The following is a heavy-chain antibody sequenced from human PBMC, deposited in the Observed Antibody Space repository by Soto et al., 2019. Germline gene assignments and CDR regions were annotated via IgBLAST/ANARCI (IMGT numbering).Heavy chain of an antibody. CDR3: ARGWFGPDV. V-gene: IGHV3-74*01. CDR1: GFTLSGRS. CDR2: IDNAGTDS. J-gene: IGHJ6*04. Sequence: EVQLVESGGGLVQPGGSLRLSCAASGFTLSGRSMHWVRQAPGKGLVWVSGIDNAGTDSTYADSVKGRFTSSRDNAKNILYLHMNILRVEDTAVYYCARGWFGPDVWGKGTTVTVSS. D-gene: IGHD3-10*01.